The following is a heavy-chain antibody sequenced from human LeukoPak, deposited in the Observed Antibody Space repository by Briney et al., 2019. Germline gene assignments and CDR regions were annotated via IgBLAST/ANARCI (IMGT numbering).Heavy chain of an antibody. Sequence: ASVKVSCKVSGYTLTELSMHSVRQAPGKGLDWTGGFDPEDGETIYAQKFQGRVTMTEDTSTDTAYMELCSLRTHDTAVYYSATRPPRSSWGQGTLVTVSS. V-gene: IGHV1-24*01. J-gene: IGHJ4*02. CDR2: FDPEDGET. CDR3: ATRPPRSS. CDR1: GYTLTELS. D-gene: IGHD6-19*01.